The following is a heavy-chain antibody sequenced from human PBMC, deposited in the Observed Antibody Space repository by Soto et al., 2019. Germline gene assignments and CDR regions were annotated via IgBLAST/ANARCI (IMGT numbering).Heavy chain of an antibody. J-gene: IGHJ4*02. CDR2: ITSDGRT. CDR1: GFTFSSYA. V-gene: IGHV3-23*01. D-gene: IGHD4-17*01. Sequence: GGSLRLSCAASGFTFSSYAMSWVRQAPGKGLEWVSIITSDGRTYYADSVKGRFTISRDNSKNTVYLQMNSLRAEDTAVYYCAKDYSTVTTEPFSVVLFDYWGQGALVTVSS. CDR3: AKDYSTVTTEPFSVVLFDY.